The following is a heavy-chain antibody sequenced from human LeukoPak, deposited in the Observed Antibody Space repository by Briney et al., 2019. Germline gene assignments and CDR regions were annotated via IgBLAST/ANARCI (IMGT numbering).Heavy chain of an antibody. Sequence: GGSLRLSCVASGFTFSSYWMSWVRPAPGKGLEGVANIKQDGSEQSYVDSVKGRFTISRDNSKNTLYLQMNSLRAEDTALYYCAKGLGDGCSGGACYYYYYYMDVWGKGTTVTVSS. CDR2: IKQDGSEQ. CDR3: AKGLGDGCSGGACYYYYYYMDV. CDR1: GFTFSSYW. D-gene: IGHD2-8*02. J-gene: IGHJ6*03. V-gene: IGHV3-7*03.